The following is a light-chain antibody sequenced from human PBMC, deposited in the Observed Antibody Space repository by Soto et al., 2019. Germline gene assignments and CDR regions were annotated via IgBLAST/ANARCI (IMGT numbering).Light chain of an antibody. CDR3: QQRNYWPIT. J-gene: IGKJ5*01. CDR2: DAS. Sequence: EIVFTQWRTSLSFSGLEIATLSCRASQSTSNYLAWYQHKPGQAPRLLIYDASNRATGIPARFSGSGSGTDFTLTISSLEPQDFAVYYCQQRNYWPITLGQGTRLEI. CDR1: QSTSNY. V-gene: IGKV3-11*01.